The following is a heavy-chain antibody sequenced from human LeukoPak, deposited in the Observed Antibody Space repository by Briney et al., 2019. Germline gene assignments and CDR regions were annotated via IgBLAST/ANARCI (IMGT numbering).Heavy chain of an antibody. CDR2: IYSSGST. CDR3: ASTDTNGGAFDI. J-gene: IGHJ3*02. V-gene: IGHV4-61*02. D-gene: IGHD2-8*01. CDR1: GGSISSGNYY. Sequence: PSETLSLTCTVSGGSISSGNYYWSWIRQSAGKGLEWIGRIYSSGSTNHNPSLKSRVTISADTSKNQFSLKLSSVTGADTAVYYCASTDTNGGAFDIWGQGTMVTVSS.